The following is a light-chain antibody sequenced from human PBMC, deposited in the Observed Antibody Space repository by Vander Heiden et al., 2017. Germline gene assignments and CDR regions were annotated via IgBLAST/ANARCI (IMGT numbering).Light chain of an antibody. CDR1: QSVLYSSNNKNY. CDR2: WAS. Sequence: DIVMTQSPDSLAVSLGARATINCKSSQSVLYSSNNKNYFAWYQKKPGQPPKLLIYWASTRESGVPDRFSGSGSGTDFTLTISSLQAEDVAVYYCQQYYDTLWTFGQGTKVEIK. J-gene: IGKJ1*01. CDR3: QQYYDTLWT. V-gene: IGKV4-1*01.